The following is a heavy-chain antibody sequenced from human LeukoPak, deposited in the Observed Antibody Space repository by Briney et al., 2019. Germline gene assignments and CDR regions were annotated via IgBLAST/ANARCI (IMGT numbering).Heavy chain of an antibody. CDR3: AKDSGGTTFDY. V-gene: IGHV3-30*18. CDR1: GFTFSSYG. Sequence: GGSLRLSCAASGFTFSSYGMHWVRQAPGKGLEWVAVISYDGSNKYYADSVKGRFTISRDNSKNTLYLQMNSLRAEDTAVYCCAKDSGGTTFDYWGQGTLVTVSS. J-gene: IGHJ4*02. D-gene: IGHD1-26*01. CDR2: ISYDGSNK.